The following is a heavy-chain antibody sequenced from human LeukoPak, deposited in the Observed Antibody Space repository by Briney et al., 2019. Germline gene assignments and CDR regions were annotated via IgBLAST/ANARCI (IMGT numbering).Heavy chain of an antibody. V-gene: IGHV3-23*01. D-gene: IGHD5-18*01. Sequence: GGSLRLSCAASGFTFSTYGMSWVRQAPGKGLGWVSAISGSGGGTYYADSVKGRFTISRDNSKSTLFLGMNSLTAEDTAVYFCAKEGSYVDTAMVTFDYWGQGTLVTVSS. J-gene: IGHJ4*02. CDR1: GFTFSTYG. CDR3: AKEGSYVDTAMVTFDY. CDR2: ISGSGGGT.